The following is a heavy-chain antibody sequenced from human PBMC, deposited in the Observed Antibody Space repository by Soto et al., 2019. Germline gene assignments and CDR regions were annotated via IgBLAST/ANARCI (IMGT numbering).Heavy chain of an antibody. D-gene: IGHD5-18*01. Sequence: QVQLVQSGAEVKKPGSSVKVSCKASGGTFSSYAISWVRQAPGQGLEWMGGIIPIFGTANYAQKFQGRVTITADESTSTDYMELSSMRSEDTAVYYCARADTAMVGGAFDIWGQGTMVTVSS. CDR2: IIPIFGTA. V-gene: IGHV1-69*12. J-gene: IGHJ3*02. CDR3: ARADTAMVGGAFDI. CDR1: GGTFSSYA.